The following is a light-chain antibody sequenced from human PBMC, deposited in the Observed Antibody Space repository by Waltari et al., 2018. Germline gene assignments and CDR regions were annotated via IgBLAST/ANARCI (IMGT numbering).Light chain of an antibody. CDR1: TSHVGKFNL. CDR3: CSYAGSAISM. Sequence: QSALTQTASVSGSPGQAISISCSGTTSHVGKFNLAPWYQPHPGKAPTLIIYDVNKRPSGVSNRFSGSKSGNTAFLTISGLQSADEADYYCCSYAGSAISMFGGGTKVTVL. V-gene: IGLV2-23*02. J-gene: IGLJ3*02. CDR2: DVN.